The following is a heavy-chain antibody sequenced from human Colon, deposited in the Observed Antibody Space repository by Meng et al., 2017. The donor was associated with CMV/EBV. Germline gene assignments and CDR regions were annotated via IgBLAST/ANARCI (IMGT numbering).Heavy chain of an antibody. Sequence: ASVKVSCKTSGFTFTNCGFSWVRQALGQGLEWMGWISAYNGNTNYAQKLQGRVTMTTDTSTSTAYMELRGLRSDDTAVYYCARAHPLIPAASFDYGMDVWGQGTTVTVSS. D-gene: IGHD2-2*01. CDR1: GFTFTNCG. J-gene: IGHJ6*02. V-gene: IGHV1-18*01. CDR3: ARAHPLIPAASFDYGMDV. CDR2: ISAYNGNT.